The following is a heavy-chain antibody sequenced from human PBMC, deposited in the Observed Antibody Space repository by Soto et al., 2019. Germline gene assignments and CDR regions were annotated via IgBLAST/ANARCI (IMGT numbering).Heavy chain of an antibody. Sequence: PGGSLRLSCTTSGFTLRDYAVSWCRQPQGKGLEWMGFIRCRASRGTTEYAASVEYRFSISREASKSITYLQMNSLKTEDTAVYFCSRPDRDSSYCRYNGLDVWGPGTTVTVSS. D-gene: IGHD6-13*01. J-gene: IGHJ6*02. CDR2: IRCRASRGTT. CDR1: GFTLRDYA. CDR3: SRPDRDSSYCRYNGLDV. V-gene: IGHV3-49*03.